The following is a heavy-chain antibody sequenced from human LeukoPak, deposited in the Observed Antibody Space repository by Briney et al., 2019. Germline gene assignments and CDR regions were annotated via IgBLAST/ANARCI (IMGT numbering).Heavy chain of an antibody. CDR1: GGSISSGGEY. J-gene: IGHJ3*01. CDR2: VYDSGST. Sequence: SQTLSLTCTVSGGSISSGGEYWSWIRHLPEKGLEWIGYVYDSGSTYNNPSLESRITMSVDTSENQFSLKLPSVTAADTAVYYCAREKTAYYYDRSGFSEGAFDVWGQGTMVTVSS. V-gene: IGHV4-31*03. D-gene: IGHD3-22*01. CDR3: AREKTAYYYDRSGFSEGAFDV.